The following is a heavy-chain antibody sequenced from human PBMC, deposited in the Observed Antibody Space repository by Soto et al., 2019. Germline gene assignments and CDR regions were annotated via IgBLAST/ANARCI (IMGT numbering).Heavy chain of an antibody. V-gene: IGHV3-21*01. D-gene: IGHD3-10*01. CDR2: ISSSSSYI. Sequence: EVQLVESGGGLVKPGGSLRLSCAASGFTFSSYSMNWVRQAPGKGLEWVSSISSSSSYIYYADSVKGRFTISRDNAKNQLYLQMHSLSAEDTAVYYWAREGGGDMVRGVIGFDYWGQGTLVTVSS. CDR1: GFTFSSYS. CDR3: AREGGGDMVRGVIGFDY. J-gene: IGHJ4*02.